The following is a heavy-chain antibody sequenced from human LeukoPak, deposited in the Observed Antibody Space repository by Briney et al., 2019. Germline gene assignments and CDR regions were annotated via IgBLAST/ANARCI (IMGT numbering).Heavy chain of an antibody. J-gene: IGHJ6*03. CDR1: GYTFTSYY. D-gene: IGHD2-2*01. CDR2: INPSGGST. V-gene: IGHV1-46*01. CDR3: ARDSGYCSSTSCTYYCYMDV. Sequence: ASVKASCKASGYTFTSYYMHWVRQAPGQGLEWMGIINPSGGSTSYAQKFQGRVTMTRDMSTSTVYMELSSLRSEDTAVYYCARDSGYCSSTSCTYYCYMDVWGKGTTVTVSS.